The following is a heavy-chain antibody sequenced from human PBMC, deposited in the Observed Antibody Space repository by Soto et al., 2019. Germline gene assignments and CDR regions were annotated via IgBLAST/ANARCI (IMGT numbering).Heavy chain of an antibody. Sequence: GGSLRLSCAASGFTFSSYAMSWVRQAPGKGLEWVSAISGSGGSKYYADSVKGRFTISRDNSKNTLYLQMNSLRAEDTAVYYCAYWFGELSRHLDYWGQGTLVTVSS. V-gene: IGHV3-23*01. CDR2: ISGSGGSK. CDR1: GFTFSSYA. D-gene: IGHD3-10*01. CDR3: AYWFGELSRHLDY. J-gene: IGHJ4*02.